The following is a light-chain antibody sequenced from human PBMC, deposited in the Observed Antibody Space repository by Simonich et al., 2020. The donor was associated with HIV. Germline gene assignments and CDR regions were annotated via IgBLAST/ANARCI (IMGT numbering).Light chain of an antibody. Sequence: DIVMTQSPDSLAVSLGERATINCKSSQSVFYSTNNNNYLAWYQQKPGQPPKLLIYWASTRESGVPDRFSGSGSGTDFTLTISSLQAEDVAVYYCQQYSITPPGYTFGQGTKLEIK. CDR1: QSVFYSTNNNNY. CDR3: QQYSITPPGYT. V-gene: IGKV4-1*01. J-gene: IGKJ2*01. CDR2: WAS.